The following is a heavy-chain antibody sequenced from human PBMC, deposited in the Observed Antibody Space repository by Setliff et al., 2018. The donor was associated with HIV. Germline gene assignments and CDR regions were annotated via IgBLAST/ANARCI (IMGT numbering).Heavy chain of an antibody. CDR1: GFMFSSYG. Sequence: PERSLRLSCAAAGFMFSSYGMHWVRQAPGKGLEWVAVIWYDGSNKYYADSVKGRFNISRDNSKNTLYLQMNSLRAEDTAVYYCARGFSSSWYYYYMGVWGKGTTVTVSS. D-gene: IGHD6-13*01. V-gene: IGHV3-33*01. CDR2: IWYDGSNK. J-gene: IGHJ6*03. CDR3: ARGFSSSWYYYYMGV.